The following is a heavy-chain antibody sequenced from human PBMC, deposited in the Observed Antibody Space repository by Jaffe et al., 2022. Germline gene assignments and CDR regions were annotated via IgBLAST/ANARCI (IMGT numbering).Heavy chain of an antibody. V-gene: IGHV4-38-2*01. D-gene: IGHD3-10*01. Sequence: QVQLQESGPGLVKPSETLSLTCAVSGYSISSGYYWGWIRQPPGKGLEWIGSIYHSGSTYYNPSLKSRVTISVDTSKNQFSLKLSSVTAADTAVYYCARQGSEGGPYVLHSGRHTEDFDYWGQGTLVTVSS. CDR1: GYSISSGYY. J-gene: IGHJ4*02. CDR2: IYHSGST. CDR3: ARQGSEGGPYVLHSGRHTEDFDY.